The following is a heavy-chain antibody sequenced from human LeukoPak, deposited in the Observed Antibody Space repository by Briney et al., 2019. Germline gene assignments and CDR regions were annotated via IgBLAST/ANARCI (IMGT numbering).Heavy chain of an antibody. CDR1: AFTFSSYA. V-gene: IGHV3-23*01. CDR3: AKRSWNDLYDY. Sequence: GGSLRLSCAASAFTFSSYALSWVRQAPGKGLEGVSAISGSGGSTYYADSVKGRITISRDNSKNTLYLQMNSLRAEDTAVYYCAKRSWNDLYDYWGQGTLVTVSS. CDR2: ISGSGGST. J-gene: IGHJ4*02. D-gene: IGHD1-1*01.